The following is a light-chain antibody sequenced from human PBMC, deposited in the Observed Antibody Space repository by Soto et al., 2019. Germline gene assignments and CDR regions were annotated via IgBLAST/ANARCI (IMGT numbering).Light chain of an antibody. CDR3: QQSYRTPIT. V-gene: IGKV1-39*01. CDR1: QSISTY. CDR2: AAS. Sequence: VPMTESASSLSASVGYRVTIICRASQSISTYLNWYHQKQGKAPKLLIYAASTLQTGVPSRFSGSGSGTDVNLTISSLQPKDFATYYCQQSYRTPITFGQGTRLEIK. J-gene: IGKJ5*01.